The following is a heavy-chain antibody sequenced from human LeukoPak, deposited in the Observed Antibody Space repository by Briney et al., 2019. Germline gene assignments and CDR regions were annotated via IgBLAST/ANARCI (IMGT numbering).Heavy chain of an antibody. CDR1: GFTFSNYP. V-gene: IGHV3-23*01. J-gene: IGHJ5*02. Sequence: GGSLRLSCAASGFTFSNYPMSWVRQAPGGGLEWVSTVSSSGGATYYADSVKGRFTISRDNSKNTLYLQMSSLRAEDTAVYYCAKDLGNYYDSSGYNHWGQGTLVTVSS. CDR2: VSSSGGAT. D-gene: IGHD3-22*01. CDR3: AKDLGNYYDSSGYNH.